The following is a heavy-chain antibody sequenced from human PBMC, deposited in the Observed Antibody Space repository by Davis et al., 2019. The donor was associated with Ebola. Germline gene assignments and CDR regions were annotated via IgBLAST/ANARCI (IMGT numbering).Heavy chain of an antibody. CDR2: INAGNGNT. J-gene: IGHJ6*02. V-gene: IGHV1-3*01. CDR3: ARADSYCGGDCYSSDYYYYGMDV. Sequence: AASVKVSCKASGYTFTSYAMHWVRQAPGQRLEWMGWINAGNGNTKYSQKFPGWVTMTRDTSISTAYMELSRLRSEDTAVYYCARADSYCGGDCYSSDYYYYGMDVWGQGTTVTVSS. D-gene: IGHD2-21*01. CDR1: GYTFTSYA.